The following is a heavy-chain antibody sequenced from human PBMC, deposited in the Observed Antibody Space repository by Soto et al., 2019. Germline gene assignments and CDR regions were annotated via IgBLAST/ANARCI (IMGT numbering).Heavy chain of an antibody. D-gene: IGHD2-21*02. J-gene: IGHJ6*02. CDR3: AREETAWPLAYGLDV. V-gene: IGHV3-21*01. CDR1: GFTFSNYY. Sequence: SGGSLRLSXAVSGFTFSNYYIHWVRQAPGKGLEWVSSIRSGRDTFYADSVKGRFSISRDDATSSVSLQMNSLRGEDTAVYFCAREETAWPLAYGLDVWGQGTTVTVSS. CDR2: IRSGRDT.